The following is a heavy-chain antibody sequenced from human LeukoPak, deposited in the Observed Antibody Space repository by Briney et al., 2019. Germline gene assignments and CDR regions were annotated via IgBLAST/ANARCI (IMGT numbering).Heavy chain of an antibody. Sequence: TASETLSLTCTVSGGSISSYYWSWIRQPPGKGLEWIGYIYYSGSTNYNPSLKSRVTISVDTSKNQFSLKLSSVTAADTAVYYCARDFYGSGSYYTYAFDIWGQGAMVTVSS. D-gene: IGHD3-10*01. V-gene: IGHV4-59*01. CDR3: ARDFYGSGSYYTYAFDI. J-gene: IGHJ3*02. CDR2: IYYSGST. CDR1: GGSISSYY.